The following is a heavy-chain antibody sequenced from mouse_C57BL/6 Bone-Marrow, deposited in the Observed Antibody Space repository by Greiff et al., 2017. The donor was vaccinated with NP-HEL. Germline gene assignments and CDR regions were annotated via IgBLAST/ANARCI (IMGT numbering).Heavy chain of an antibody. Sequence: VQLQQSGAELVRPGASVKLSCTASGFTIKDDYMHWVKQRPEQGLEWIGWIDPENGDTEYASKFQGKATITADTSSNTAYLQRSSLTSEDTADYYCTGTRSGYVDYAMDDWGKGTSVTVA. V-gene: IGHV14-4*01. CDR3: TGTRSGYVDYAMDD. CDR1: GFTIKDDY. J-gene: IGHJ4*01. D-gene: IGHD3-2*02. CDR2: IDPENGDT.